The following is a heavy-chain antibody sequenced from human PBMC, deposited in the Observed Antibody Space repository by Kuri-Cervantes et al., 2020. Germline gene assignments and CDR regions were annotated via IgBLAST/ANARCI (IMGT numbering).Heavy chain of an antibody. V-gene: IGHV3-69-1*01. CDR1: GFTFSKAW. D-gene: IGHD3-3*01. CDR3: AREVGEQVQFLEWLYLNTYYMDV. CDR2: ISSSSII. Sequence: GESLKISCAASGFTFSKAWMAWVHQAPGKGLEWVSYISSSSIIYYADSVKGRFTISRDNAKNSLYLQMNSLRAEDTAVYYCAREVGEQVQFLEWLYLNTYYMDVWGKGTTVTDSS. J-gene: IGHJ6*03.